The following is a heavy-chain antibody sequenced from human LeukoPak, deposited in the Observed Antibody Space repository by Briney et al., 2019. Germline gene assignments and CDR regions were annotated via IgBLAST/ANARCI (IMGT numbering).Heavy chain of an antibody. CDR1: GLTFTTYY. CDR3: ARGYCTGGSCRTLEDFDY. CDR2: INPSGDST. Sequence: SVKVSCKGSGLTFTTYYMHWVRQAPGQGLEWMGVINPSGDSTSYAQKFQGRVTMTRDTSTSTVYMQQTSLTSEDTAVYYCARGYCTGGSCRTLEDFDYWGQGTLVTVSS. D-gene: IGHD2-15*01. V-gene: IGHV1-46*01. J-gene: IGHJ4*02.